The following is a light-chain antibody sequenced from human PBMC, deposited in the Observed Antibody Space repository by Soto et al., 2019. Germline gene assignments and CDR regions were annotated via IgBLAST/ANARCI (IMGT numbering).Light chain of an antibody. CDR1: QSISSY. CDR3: QPSYSTLTP. J-gene: IGKJ5*01. V-gene: IGKV1-39*01. CDR2: AAS. Sequence: DIQMTQSPSSLSASVGDRVTITCRASQSISSYLNWYQQKPGKAPKLLIYAASSLQSGVPSRFSGSGSGTDFTLTISSLQPDVFATYSGQPSYSTLTPFGPGPRLEI.